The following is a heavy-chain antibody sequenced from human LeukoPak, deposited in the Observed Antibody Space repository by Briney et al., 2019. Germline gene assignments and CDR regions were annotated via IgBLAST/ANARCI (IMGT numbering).Heavy chain of an antibody. V-gene: IGHV4-59*01. CDR1: GGSISTYS. Sequence: PSETLSLTCTVSGGSISTYSWIWIRQPPGKGLEWIGYIYYRGNTNYNPSLKSRVTISVDTSKNHFSLKVNSVTAADTAVYYCARGHWGTVPTIWLDFWGQGTLVTVSS. J-gene: IGHJ4*02. CDR2: IYYRGNT. CDR3: ARGHWGTVPTIWLDF. D-gene: IGHD3-16*01.